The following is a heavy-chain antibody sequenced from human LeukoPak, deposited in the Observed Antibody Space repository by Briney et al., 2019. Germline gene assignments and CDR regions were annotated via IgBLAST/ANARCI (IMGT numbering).Heavy chain of an antibody. J-gene: IGHJ4*02. V-gene: IGHV4-31*03. Sequence: SETLSLTCTVSGASFTNGGYYWTWIRQFPGKGLEWIGYIHLGGSTYSNPSLQSRLSMSIDTPKNQFSLRLNSVTAADTAIYYCAREDRLGTRPGGNDYWGPGTLVTVSS. D-gene: IGHD6-6*01. CDR3: AREDRLGTRPGGNDY. CDR1: GASFTNGGYY. CDR2: IHLGGST.